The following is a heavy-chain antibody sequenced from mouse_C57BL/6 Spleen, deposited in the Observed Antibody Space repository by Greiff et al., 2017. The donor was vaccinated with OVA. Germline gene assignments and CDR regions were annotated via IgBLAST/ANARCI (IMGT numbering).Heavy chain of an antibody. CDR3: ARNGDYDEGAFAY. V-gene: IGHV1-76*01. CDR1: GYTFTDYY. J-gene: IGHJ3*01. CDR2: IYPGSGNT. D-gene: IGHD2-4*01. Sequence: VQLQQSGAELVRPGASVKLSCKASGYTFTDYYINWVKQRPGQGLEWIARIYPGSGNTYYNEKFKGKATLTAEKSSSTAYMQLSSLTSEDSAVYFGARNGDYDEGAFAYWGQGTLVTVSA.